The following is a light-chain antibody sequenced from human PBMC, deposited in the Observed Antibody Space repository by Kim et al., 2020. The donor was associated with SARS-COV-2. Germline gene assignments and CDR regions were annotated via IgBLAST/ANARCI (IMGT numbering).Light chain of an antibody. CDR3: QQYDNLPPKVT. CDR1: QDITNY. J-gene: IGKJ5*01. V-gene: IGKV1-33*01. Sequence: DIQMTPSPSSLSASVGDRVTITCQASQDITNYLNWYQQKPGKVPKLLIYDASNLETGVPSRFSGSGSGTDFTFTISSLQPEDISTYFCQQYDNLPPKVTFGQGTRLEIK. CDR2: DAS.